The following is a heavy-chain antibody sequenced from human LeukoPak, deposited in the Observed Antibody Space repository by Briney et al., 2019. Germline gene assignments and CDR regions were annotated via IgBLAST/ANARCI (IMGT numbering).Heavy chain of an antibody. CDR2: IIPNSGDT. Sequence: ASVKVSCKGPGYTFTDYYIHWVRQAPGQGLEWMGWIIPNSGDTNYAQKFQGRVTMTRDTSITTAYMELTRLTSDDTAVYYCARGGGGAATGFHWGQGSLVTVSS. J-gene: IGHJ4*02. V-gene: IGHV1-2*02. D-gene: IGHD1-1*01. CDR3: ARGGGGAATGFH. CDR1: GYTFTDYY.